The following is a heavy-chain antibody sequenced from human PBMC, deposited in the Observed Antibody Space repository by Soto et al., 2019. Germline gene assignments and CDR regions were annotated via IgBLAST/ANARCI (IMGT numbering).Heavy chain of an antibody. CDR1: GGTFSNYA. D-gene: IGHD6-19*01. CDR3: ARDPSYNSGWTPGSYYFDS. J-gene: IGHJ4*02. V-gene: IGHV1-69*01. Sequence: QVQLVQSGAEVKKPGSSVKVSCKVSGGTFSNYAINWVRQAPGRGLEWMGGIISLFDTTNYAQTFQGRVTITADESKSTAYMELSSLRSEDTAMDYCARDPSYNSGWTPGSYYFDSWGQGTLVTVSS. CDR2: IISLFDTT.